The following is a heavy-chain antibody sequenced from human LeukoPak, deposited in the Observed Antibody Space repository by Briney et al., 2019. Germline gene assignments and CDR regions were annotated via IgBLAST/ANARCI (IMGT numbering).Heavy chain of an antibody. CDR2: VYYSGNT. Sequence: SETLSLTCTVSGGSISSGGYYWGWIRQPPGKGLEWIGSVYYSGNTYYSPSLKSRVTISVDMSKNQFSLKLSSVTAADTAMYYCWRDFTMFNPWGSVWGKGTTVTVSS. CDR1: GGSISSGGYY. CDR3: WRDFTMFNPWGSV. D-gene: IGHD3-10*02. J-gene: IGHJ6*04. V-gene: IGHV4-39*07.